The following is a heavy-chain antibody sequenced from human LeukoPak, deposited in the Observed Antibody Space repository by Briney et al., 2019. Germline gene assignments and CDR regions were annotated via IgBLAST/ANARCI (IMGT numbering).Heavy chain of an antibody. D-gene: IGHD3-10*01. CDR1: GFTFSDYY. J-gene: IGHJ6*03. V-gene: IGHV3-11*04. Sequence: PGGSLRLSCAASGFTFSDYYMSWIRQAPGKGLEWVSYISSSGSTIYYADSVKGRLTISRDNSKNTLYLQMNSLKGDDTAVYYCAKDSAFYYIDVWGKGTTVIISS. CDR3: AKDSAFYYIDV. CDR2: ISSSGSTI.